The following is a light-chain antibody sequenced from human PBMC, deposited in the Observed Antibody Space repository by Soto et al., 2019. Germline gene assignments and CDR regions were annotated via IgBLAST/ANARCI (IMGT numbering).Light chain of an antibody. Sequence: QAVVTQPPSVSGAPGQRVTISCTGSSSNIGAGYDVHWYQQLPGTAPKLLIYGNSNRPSGVPDRFSGSKSGTSASLAITGLQAEDEADYFCQSYDNSLSGLWVFGGGTKVTVL. CDR3: QSYDNSLSGLWV. J-gene: IGLJ3*02. CDR1: SSNIGAGYD. CDR2: GNS. V-gene: IGLV1-40*01.